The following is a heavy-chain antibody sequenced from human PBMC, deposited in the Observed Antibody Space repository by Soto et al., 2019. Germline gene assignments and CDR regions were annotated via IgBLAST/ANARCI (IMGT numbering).Heavy chain of an antibody. CDR2: ITANSDTV. D-gene: IGHD3-10*01. CDR3: AKDRGSLLGVITD. J-gene: IGHJ4*02. Sequence: SLRLSCVSSGFRFQDFGMHWVRRVPGKGLEWVSGITANSDTVAYADSVRGRSTITRDNAKTSLFLQMNGLTSEDTAFYYCAKDRGSLLGVITDWGQGTLVTVSS. V-gene: IGHV3-9*01. CDR1: GFRFQDFG.